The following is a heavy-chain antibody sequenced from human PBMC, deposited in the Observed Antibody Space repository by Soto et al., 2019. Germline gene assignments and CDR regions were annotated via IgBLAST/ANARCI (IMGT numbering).Heavy chain of an antibody. D-gene: IGHD3-22*01. J-gene: IGHJ4*02. CDR2: FDPEDGET. V-gene: IGHV1-24*01. Sequence: ASVKVSCKVSGYTLTELSMHWVRRAPGKGLEWMGGFDPEDGETIYAQKFQGRVTMTEDTSTDTAYMELSSLRSEDTAVYYCATDYYDSSGHQGGYWGQGTLVTVSS. CDR1: GYTLTELS. CDR3: ATDYYDSSGHQGGY.